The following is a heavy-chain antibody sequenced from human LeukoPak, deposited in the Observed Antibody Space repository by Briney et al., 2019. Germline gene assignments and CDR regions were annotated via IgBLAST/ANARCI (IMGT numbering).Heavy chain of an antibody. CDR2: ISYTGST. J-gene: IGHJ6*03. CDR3: ARQNGGSWNYYYYVDV. Sequence: SETLSLTCTVSGGSISSSSYYWGWIRQPPGKGLEWIGSISYTGSTAYNPSLMSRVTISVDTSKNQFSLKLSSVTAADTAVYYCARQNGGSWNYYYYVDVWGKGTTVTVSS. D-gene: IGHD1-26*01. CDR1: GGSISSSSYY. V-gene: IGHV4-39*07.